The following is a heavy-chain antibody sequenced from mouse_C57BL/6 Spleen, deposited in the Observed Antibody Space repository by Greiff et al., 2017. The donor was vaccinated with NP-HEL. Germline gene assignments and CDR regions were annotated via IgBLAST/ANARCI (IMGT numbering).Heavy chain of an antibody. Sequence: QVQLQQSGAELVKPGASVKISCKASGYAFSSYWMNWVKQRPGKGLEWIGQIYPGDGDTNYNGKFKGKATLTADKSSSTAYMQLSSLTSEDSAVYFCALSMVTTWYFDVWGTGTTVTVSS. V-gene: IGHV1-80*01. D-gene: IGHD2-2*01. CDR1: GYAFSSYW. CDR2: IYPGDGDT. CDR3: ALSMVTTWYFDV. J-gene: IGHJ1*03.